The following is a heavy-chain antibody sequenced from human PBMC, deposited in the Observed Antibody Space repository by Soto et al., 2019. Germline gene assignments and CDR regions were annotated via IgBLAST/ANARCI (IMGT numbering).Heavy chain of an antibody. D-gene: IGHD2-2*01. CDR3: GRDLTSNVNCIDP. CDR1: GDYIHVGGYY. CDR2: IYYTGKT. Sequence: QVQLQESGPGLVKPSQTLSLTCSVSGDYIHVGGYYWTWIRQRPGKGLEWMGYIYYTGKTYYNPSLESRLTMSVDRSKNQFSLRLTSVTAADTAVYFCGRDLTSNVNCIDPWGQGTLVTVSS. J-gene: IGHJ5*02. V-gene: IGHV4-30-4*01.